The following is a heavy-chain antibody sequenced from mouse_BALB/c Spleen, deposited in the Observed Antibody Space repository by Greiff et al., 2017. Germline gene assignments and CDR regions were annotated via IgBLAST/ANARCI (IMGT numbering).Heavy chain of an antibody. J-gene: IGHJ1*01. Sequence: VQLQQSGAELVKPGASVKLSCKASGYTFTSYYMYWVKQRPGQGLEWIGEINPSNGGTNFNEKFKSKATLTVDKSSSTAYMQLSSLTSEDSAVYYCTRGGWVLRYFDVWGAGTTVTVSA. CDR3: TRGGWVLRYFDV. D-gene: IGHD2-3*01. CDR1: GYTFTSYY. V-gene: IGHV1S81*02. CDR2: INPSNGGT.